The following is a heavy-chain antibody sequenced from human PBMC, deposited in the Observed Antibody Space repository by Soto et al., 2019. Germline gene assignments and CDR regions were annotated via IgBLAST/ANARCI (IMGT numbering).Heavy chain of an antibody. D-gene: IGHD1-26*01. CDR1: GYTFTGYY. CDR3: ARDRKSGSYLNY. Sequence: ASVKVSCKASGYTFTGYYMHWVRQAPGQGLEWMGWINPNSGGTNYAQKLQGRVTMTRDTSISTAYMELSRLRSDDTAVYYCARDRKSGSYLNYWGQGTLVTVSS. CDR2: INPNSGGT. V-gene: IGHV1-2*02. J-gene: IGHJ4*02.